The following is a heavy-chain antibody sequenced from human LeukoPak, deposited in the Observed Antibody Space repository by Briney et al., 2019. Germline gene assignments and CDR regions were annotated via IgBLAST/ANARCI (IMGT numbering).Heavy chain of an antibody. V-gene: IGHV3-23*01. CDR2: ISGSGGST. CDR1: GFTFSSYA. J-gene: IGHJ4*02. CDR3: AKHGGYSESYFEY. D-gene: IGHD2-21*01. Sequence: GGSLRLSCAASGFTFSSYAMSWVRQTPGKGLEWVPAISGSGGSTYYADSVKGRFTISRDNSKNTLYLQINNLRAEDTAVYYCAKHGGYSESYFEYWGQGTLVTVSS.